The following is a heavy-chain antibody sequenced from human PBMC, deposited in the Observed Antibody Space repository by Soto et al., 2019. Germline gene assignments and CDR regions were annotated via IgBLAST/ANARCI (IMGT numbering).Heavy chain of an antibody. V-gene: IGHV1-69*12. J-gene: IGHJ6*02. CDR1: GGTFSSYA. CDR2: IIPIFGTA. Sequence: QVQLVQSGAEVKKPGSSVKVSCKASGGTFSSYAISWVRQAPGQGLEWMGGIIPIFGTANYAQKFQGRVTITADESTSTAYMELSSLRSEDTAVYYCARFGDQLLPSAVDYYYYGMDVWGQGTTVTVSS. CDR3: ARFGDQLLPSAVDYYYYGMDV. D-gene: IGHD2-2*01.